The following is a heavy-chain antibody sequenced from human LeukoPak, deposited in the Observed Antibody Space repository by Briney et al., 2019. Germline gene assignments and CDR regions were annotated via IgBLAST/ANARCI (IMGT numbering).Heavy chain of an antibody. CDR2: ISSSSSTI. CDR3: ARGIVVPAAMQYYFDY. J-gene: IGHJ4*02. V-gene: IGHV3-48*01. D-gene: IGHD2-2*01. CDR1: GFTFSSYS. Sequence: GGSLRLSCAASGFTFSSYSMNWVRQAPGKGLEWVSYISSSSSTIYYADSVKGRFTISRDNSKNTLYLQMNSLRAEDTAVYYCARGIVVPAAMQYYFDYWGQGTLVTVSS.